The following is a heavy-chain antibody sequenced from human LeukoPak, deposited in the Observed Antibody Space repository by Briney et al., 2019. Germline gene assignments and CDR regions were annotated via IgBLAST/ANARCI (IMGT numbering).Heavy chain of an antibody. Sequence: RASVKVSCKASGGTFSSYAISWVRQAPGQGLEWMGRIIPILGIANYAQKFQGRVTITADKSTSTAYMELNSLRSEDTAVYYCARAGVTYYYDSSGYYLDYWGQGTLVTVSS. J-gene: IGHJ4*02. CDR3: ARAGVTYYYDSSGYYLDY. D-gene: IGHD3-22*01. CDR2: IIPILGIA. V-gene: IGHV1-69*04. CDR1: GGTFSSYA.